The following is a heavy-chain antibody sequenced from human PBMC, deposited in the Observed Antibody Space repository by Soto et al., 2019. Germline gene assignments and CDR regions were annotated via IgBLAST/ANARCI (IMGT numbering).Heavy chain of an antibody. J-gene: IGHJ4*02. CDR3: ARDGWLQSYYFDY. Sequence: PGGSLRLSCAASGFTFSSYAMHWVRQAPGKGLEWVAVISYDGSNKYYADSVKGRFTISRDNSKNTLYLQMNSLRAEDTAVYYCARDGWLQSYYFDYWGQGTLVTVSS. V-gene: IGHV3-30-3*01. CDR2: ISYDGSNK. D-gene: IGHD5-12*01. CDR1: GFTFSSYA.